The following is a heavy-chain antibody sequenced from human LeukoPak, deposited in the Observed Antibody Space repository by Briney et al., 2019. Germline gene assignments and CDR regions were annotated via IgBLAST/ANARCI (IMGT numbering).Heavy chain of an antibody. D-gene: IGHD1-20*01. Sequence: SETLSLTCTVSGGSISSSSYYWGWIRQPPGKGLEWIGSIYYSGSTYYNPSLKSRVTISVDTSKNQFSLKLSSVTAADTAVYFCARVDRNWNYFDYWGQGTLVTVSS. J-gene: IGHJ4*02. CDR3: ARVDRNWNYFDY. CDR2: IYYSGST. V-gene: IGHV4-39*01. CDR1: GGSISSSSYY.